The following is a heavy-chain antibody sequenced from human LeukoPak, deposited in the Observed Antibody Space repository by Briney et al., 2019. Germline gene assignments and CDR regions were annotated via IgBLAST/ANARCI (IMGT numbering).Heavy chain of an antibody. J-gene: IGHJ4*02. Sequence: PGRSLRLSCAASGFTFSSYAMHWVRQAPGKGLEGVAVISYDGSNKYYAVSVKGRFTISRDNSKNTLYLQMDSLRAEDTAVYYCARDANPDSSGYYYSDYWGQGTLVTVSS. V-gene: IGHV3-30-3*01. CDR2: ISYDGSNK. D-gene: IGHD3-22*01. CDR3: ARDANPDSSGYYYSDY. CDR1: GFTFSSYA.